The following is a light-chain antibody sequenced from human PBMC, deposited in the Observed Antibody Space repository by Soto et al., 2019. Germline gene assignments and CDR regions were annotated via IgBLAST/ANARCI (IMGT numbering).Light chain of an antibody. CDR2: AAS. CDR1: QSISSY. CDR3: QQSYSTPPWT. Sequence: DLQMTQSPSSLSASVGDRVTITCRASQSISSYLNWYQQKPGKAPKLLIYAASSLQSWVPSRFSGSGSATDFTLTISSLQPEDFATYYCQQSYSTPPWTFGQGTKVEIK. J-gene: IGKJ1*01. V-gene: IGKV1-39*01.